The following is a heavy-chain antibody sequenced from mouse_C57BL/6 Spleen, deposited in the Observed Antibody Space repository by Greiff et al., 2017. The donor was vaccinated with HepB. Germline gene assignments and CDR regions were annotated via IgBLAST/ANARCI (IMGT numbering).Heavy chain of an antibody. D-gene: IGHD1-1*01. CDR1: GYTFTRYW. CDR3: ARGDYGSSYGYFDV. J-gene: IGHJ1*03. CDR2: INPSNGGT. Sequence: QVQLQQSGTELVKPGASVKLSCKASGYTFTRYWMHWVKQRPGQGLEWIGNINPSNGGTNYNEKFKSKATLTVDKSSSTAYMQLSSLTSEDSAVYYCARGDYGSSYGYFDVWGTGTTVTVSS. V-gene: IGHV1-53*01.